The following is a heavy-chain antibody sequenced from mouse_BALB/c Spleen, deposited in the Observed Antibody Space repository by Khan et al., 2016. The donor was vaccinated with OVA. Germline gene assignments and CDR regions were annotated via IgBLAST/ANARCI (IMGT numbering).Heavy chain of an antibody. J-gene: IGHJ4*01. V-gene: IGHV5-6*01. CDR2: ISSGGLYT. Sequence: EVELVVSGGDLVKPGGSLKVSCAASGFTFSSYGMSWVRQTPDKRLEWVATISSGGLYTYFPDSVKGRFTISRDNAKNTLYLQMASLKSEDTAMYYCARAYYGNDYYAMDYWGQGTSVTVSS. CDR3: ARAYYGNDYYAMDY. D-gene: IGHD2-10*01. CDR1: GFTFSSYG.